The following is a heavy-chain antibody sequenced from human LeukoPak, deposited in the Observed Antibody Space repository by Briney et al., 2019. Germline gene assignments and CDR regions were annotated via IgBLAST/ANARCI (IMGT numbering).Heavy chain of an antibody. CDR1: GFTFSSYS. Sequence: GGSLRLSCAASGFTFSSYSMNWVRQAPGKGLEWVSYISSSSSTIYYADSMKGRFTISRDNAKNSLYLQMNSLRAEDTAVYYCARPYGDSYDAFDIWGQGTMVTVSS. CDR2: ISSSSSTI. CDR3: ARPYGDSYDAFDI. D-gene: IGHD4-17*01. J-gene: IGHJ3*02. V-gene: IGHV3-48*04.